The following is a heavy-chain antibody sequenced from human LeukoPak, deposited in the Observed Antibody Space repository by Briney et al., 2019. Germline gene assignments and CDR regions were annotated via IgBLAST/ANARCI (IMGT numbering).Heavy chain of an antibody. D-gene: IGHD5-18*01. CDR3: ARHVTSGLWFDY. Sequence: GESLQISFKGSGYSFTSYWIGWVRRMPGKGLEGMGIIYPGDSDTRYSPSFQGQVTISADKSISTAYLQWSSLKASDTAMYYCARHVTSGLWFDYWGQGTLVTVSS. J-gene: IGHJ4*02. CDR1: GYSFTSYW. V-gene: IGHV5-51*01. CDR2: IYPGDSDT.